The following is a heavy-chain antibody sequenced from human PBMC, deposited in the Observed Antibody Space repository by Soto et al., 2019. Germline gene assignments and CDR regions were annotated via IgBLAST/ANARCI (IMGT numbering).Heavy chain of an antibody. Sequence: QVQLVQSGAEVKKPGASLKVSCKASGYIFTTYIITWVRQAPGQGLEWMGWIRAYNGDTTYTQKVQGRVTMTMETSTSTAYMDLRSLRSDDTAGYYWARIAAESDFAMDVWGQGTTVTVSS. D-gene: IGHD6-25*01. CDR3: ARIAAESDFAMDV. J-gene: IGHJ6*02. V-gene: IGHV1-18*01. CDR2: IRAYNGDT. CDR1: GYIFTTYI.